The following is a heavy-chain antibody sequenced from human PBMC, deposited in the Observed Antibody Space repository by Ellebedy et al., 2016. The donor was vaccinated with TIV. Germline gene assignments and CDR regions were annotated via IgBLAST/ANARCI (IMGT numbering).Heavy chain of an antibody. J-gene: IGHJ4*02. CDR3: ARGCSGGNCYSFDY. CDR1: GYTFISYG. D-gene: IGHD2-15*01. CDR2: ISAFNGNT. V-gene: IGHV1-18*01. Sequence: AASVKVSCKASGYTFISYGISWVRQAPGQGFEWVGWISAFNGNTNYAQKLQDRVTMTTDTSTNTAYMELRSLRSDDTAVYYCARGCSGGNCYSFDYWGQGTLVTVSS.